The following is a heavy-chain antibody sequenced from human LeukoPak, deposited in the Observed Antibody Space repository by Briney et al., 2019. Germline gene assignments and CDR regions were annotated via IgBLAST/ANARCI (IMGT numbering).Heavy chain of an antibody. Sequence: SVKVSCKASGGTFSSYAISWVRQAPGQGLEWMGGIIPIFGTANYAQKFQGRVTITADESTSTAYMELSSLRSEDTAVYYCARGYNWNDGAYYFDYWGQGTLVTVSS. J-gene: IGHJ4*02. D-gene: IGHD1-20*01. CDR2: IIPIFGTA. CDR3: ARGYNWNDGAYYFDY. V-gene: IGHV1-69*13. CDR1: GGTFSSYA.